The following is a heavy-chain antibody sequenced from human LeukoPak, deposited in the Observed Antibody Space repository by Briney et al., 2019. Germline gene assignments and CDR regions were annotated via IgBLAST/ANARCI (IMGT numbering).Heavy chain of an antibody. CDR1: GFTFSSYS. CDR2: ISSTSNTI. D-gene: IGHD5-12*01. Sequence: GGSLRLSCAASGFTFSSYSMNWVRQAPGKGLEWVSYISSTSNTIYYADSVKGRFTISRDNANNLLCLQMNSLRAEDTAVYYCARRTLSGYHWDYWGQGTLVTVSS. V-gene: IGHV3-48*04. CDR3: ARRTLSGYHWDY. J-gene: IGHJ4*02.